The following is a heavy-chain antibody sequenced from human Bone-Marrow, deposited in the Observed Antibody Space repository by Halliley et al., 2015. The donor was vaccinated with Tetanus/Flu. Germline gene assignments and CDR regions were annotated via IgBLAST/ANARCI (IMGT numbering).Heavy chain of an antibody. Sequence: AASGFTFTKHALSWVRQAPGEGLQWVSTISGDGRATSTLDSVKGRFTISRDNSMNTLFLQLNSLRVDDSALYYCARSPIVMSGARFSSRGPLAPGGQGTLVTASS. CDR3: ARSPIVMSGARFSSRGPLAP. J-gene: IGHJ5*02. CDR1: GFTFTKHA. V-gene: IGHV3-23*01. D-gene: IGHD3-10*01. CDR2: ISGDGRAT.